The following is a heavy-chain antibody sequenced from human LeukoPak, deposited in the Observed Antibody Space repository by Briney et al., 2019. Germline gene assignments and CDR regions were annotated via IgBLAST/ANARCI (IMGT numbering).Heavy chain of an antibody. CDR1: GFTVSSNY. D-gene: IGHD1-7*01. CDR3: ATYLTGTTSVKYYYGMDV. CDR2: IYSGGST. V-gene: IGHV3-66*02. J-gene: IGHJ6*02. Sequence: GGSLRLSCAASGFTVSSNYMSWVRQAPGKGLEWVSVIYSGGSTYYADSVKGRFTISRDNSKYTLYLQMNSLRAEDTAVYYCATYLTGTTSVKYYYGMDVWGQGTTVTVSS.